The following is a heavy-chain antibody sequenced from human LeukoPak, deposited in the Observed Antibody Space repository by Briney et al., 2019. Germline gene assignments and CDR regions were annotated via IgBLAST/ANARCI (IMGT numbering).Heavy chain of an antibody. CDR2: IYHSGGT. J-gene: IGHJ6*03. Sequence: SETLSLTCTVSGYSISSGYYWGWIRQPPGKGLEWIGSIYHSGGTYYNPSLKSRVTISVDTSKNQFSLKLSSVTAADTAVYYCARGTPLYYYYMDVWGKGTTVTVSS. D-gene: IGHD1-14*01. CDR3: ARGTPLYYYYMDV. V-gene: IGHV4-38-2*02. CDR1: GYSISSGYY.